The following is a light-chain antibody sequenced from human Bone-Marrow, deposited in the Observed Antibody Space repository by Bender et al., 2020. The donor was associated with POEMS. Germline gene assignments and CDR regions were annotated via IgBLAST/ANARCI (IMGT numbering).Light chain of an antibody. CDR2: INSDGSH. Sequence: QLVLTQSPSASASLGASVKLSCTLSSANNRYAIAWHQQQPGKGPRFLMKINSDGSHTKGDGIPDRFSGSSSGAERYLTISRLQSEDEADYYCQAWGSGIHWVFGRGTHLTVL. V-gene: IGLV4-69*01. CDR1: SANNRYA. J-gene: IGLJ3*02. CDR3: QAWGSGIHWV.